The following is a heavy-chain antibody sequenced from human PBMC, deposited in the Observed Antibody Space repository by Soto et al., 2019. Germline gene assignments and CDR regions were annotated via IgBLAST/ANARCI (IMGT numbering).Heavy chain of an antibody. D-gene: IGHD3-16*01. CDR2: MSDDGSKK. J-gene: IGHJ4*02. CDR3: AKELRETGGYYFDC. Sequence: QVQLVESGGGVVQPGRSLRLSCAASGFSFSKYGMHWVRQAPGKGLEWVAEMSDDGSKKYYGDSVKGRFTISRDNSKNTLYLLMDSPRPEDTAMYYCAKELRETGGYYFDCWGQGTLVTVSS. V-gene: IGHV3-30*18. CDR1: GFSFSKYG.